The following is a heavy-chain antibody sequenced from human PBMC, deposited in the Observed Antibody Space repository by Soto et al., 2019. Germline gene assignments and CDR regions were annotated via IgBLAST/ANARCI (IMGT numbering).Heavy chain of an antibody. Sequence: EVQLVESGGGLVQPGGSLRLSCAASGFTFRNSWMHWVRQAPGKGLVWVSRINNDGTNTDYADSVKGRFTNSRDNAKNTVYLQVNKLRAEDTAVYYCARDVSWRGELSWGQGTLVTVSS. CDR2: INNDGTNT. CDR1: GFTFRNSW. J-gene: IGHJ5*01. CDR3: ARDVSWRGELS. V-gene: IGHV3-74*01. D-gene: IGHD1-7*01.